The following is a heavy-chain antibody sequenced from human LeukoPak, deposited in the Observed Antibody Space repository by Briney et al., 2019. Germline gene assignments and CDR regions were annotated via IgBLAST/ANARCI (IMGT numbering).Heavy chain of an antibody. J-gene: IGHJ4*02. D-gene: IGHD2-15*01. CDR3: VRDNPRCCGVVPANIDDY. CDR1: GFIISGDS. CDR2: ISRDSGIK. V-gene: IGHV3-48*01. Sequence: GGSLRLSCAASGFIISGDSMNWVRQAPGKGLEWIAYISRDSGIKYYADSVRGRTISRDNAKNSLYLQMHSLRAEDTAVYYCVRDNPRCCGVVPANIDDYWGQGTLVTVSS.